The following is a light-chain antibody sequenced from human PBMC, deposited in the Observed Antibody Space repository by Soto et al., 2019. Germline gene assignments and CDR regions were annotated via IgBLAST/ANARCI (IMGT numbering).Light chain of an antibody. V-gene: IGLV3-21*04. CDR2: YDT. CDR1: NIGGKT. J-gene: IGLJ1*01. Sequence: SYELTQPPSVSVAPGKTATITCGGDNIGGKTVHWYQQKPGQAPVLIIYYDTHRPSGIPARFSGSNSGSTATLTISRVEAGDEADYYCQVWDSDSDHQVFGTRTKVTVL. CDR3: QVWDSDSDHQV.